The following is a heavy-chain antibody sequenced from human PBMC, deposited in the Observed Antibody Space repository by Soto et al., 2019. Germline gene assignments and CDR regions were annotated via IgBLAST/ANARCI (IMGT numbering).Heavy chain of an antibody. V-gene: IGHV4-4*07. CDR2: IHSSGTF. J-gene: IGHJ6*02. D-gene: IGHD5-12*01. CDR3: ARDNIVSKGYGMDV. CDR1: GSSISNAY. Sequence: TLSLTCTVSGSSISNAYLSWILQAAGKRLEWIGRIHSSGTFNYNPSLKSRVSISRDTSKNQISLKLSSVTAADTAVYYCARDNIVSKGYGMDVWGQGTTVTVSS.